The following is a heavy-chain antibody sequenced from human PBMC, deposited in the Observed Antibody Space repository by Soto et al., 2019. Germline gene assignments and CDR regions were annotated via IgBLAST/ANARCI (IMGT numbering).Heavy chain of an antibody. CDR3: AKDYYMGV. CDR2: INSDGAT. CDR1: GFPFSSYA. V-gene: IGHV3-23*01. J-gene: IGHJ6*03. Sequence: GGSLRLSCAASGFPFSSYAMSWVRQAPGTGLEWVSSINSDGATHYIDSVKGRFTISRDNSKNTLYLQMSSLRAEDTAVYYCAKDYYMGVWAKGTTVTVSS.